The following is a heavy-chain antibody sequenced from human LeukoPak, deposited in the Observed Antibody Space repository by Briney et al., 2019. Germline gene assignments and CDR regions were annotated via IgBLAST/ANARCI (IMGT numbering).Heavy chain of an antibody. CDR2: TYYRSKLYT. J-gene: IGHJ4*02. CDR3: ASDSVTRGMFTY. CDR1: GHSVSINNAA. Sequence: SPTLSLTCAISGHSVSINNAAWNWIRQSPSRGLEWLGSTYYRSKLYTDFPVSVKSRITINPDTSKNQFSLHLNSVTPEDTAVYYCASDSVTRGMFTYWGQGTLVTVSS. D-gene: IGHD5-18*01. V-gene: IGHV6-1*01.